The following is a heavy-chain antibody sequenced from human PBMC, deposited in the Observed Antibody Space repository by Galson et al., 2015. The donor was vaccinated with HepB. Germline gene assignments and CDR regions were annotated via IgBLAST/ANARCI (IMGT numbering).Heavy chain of an antibody. Sequence: SVKVSCKASGGTFSSYAISWVRQAPGQGLEWMGGIIPIFGTANYAQKFQGRVTITADESTSTAYMELSSLRSEDTAVYYCARGEWMTTVGKTQNGVDYWGQGTLVTVSS. CDR1: GGTFSSYA. CDR2: IIPIFGTA. J-gene: IGHJ4*02. D-gene: IGHD4-23*01. CDR3: ARGEWMTTVGKTQNGVDY. V-gene: IGHV1-69*13.